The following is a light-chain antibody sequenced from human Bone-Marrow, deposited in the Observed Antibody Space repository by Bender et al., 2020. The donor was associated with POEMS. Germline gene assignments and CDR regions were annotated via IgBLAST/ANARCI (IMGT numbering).Light chain of an antibody. J-gene: IGLJ2*01. CDR1: RSNIGGNT. Sequence: QSVLTQPPSASGTPGQSVIISCSGSRSNIGGNTVNWYQQLPGTAPKLLIFSQNQRPSGVPDRFSGSKSGTSASLAISGLQSEDEADYYCAAWDDSLNGPVFGGGTKLTVL. CDR3: AAWDDSLNGPV. CDR2: SQN. V-gene: IGLV1-44*01.